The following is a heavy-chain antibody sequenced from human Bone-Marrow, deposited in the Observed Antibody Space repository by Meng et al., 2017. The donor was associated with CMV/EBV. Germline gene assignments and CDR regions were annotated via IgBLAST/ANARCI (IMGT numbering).Heavy chain of an antibody. CDR1: GFTFSSYS. CDR3: ARRSRDGYNYDYFDY. Sequence: GESLKISCAASGFTFSSYSMNWVRQAPGKGLEWVSSISSSSSYIYYADSVKGRFTISRDNAKNSLYLQMNSLRAEDTAVYYCARRSRDGYNYDYFDYWGQGTLVTVSS. D-gene: IGHD5-24*01. V-gene: IGHV3-21*01. J-gene: IGHJ4*02. CDR2: ISSSSSYI.